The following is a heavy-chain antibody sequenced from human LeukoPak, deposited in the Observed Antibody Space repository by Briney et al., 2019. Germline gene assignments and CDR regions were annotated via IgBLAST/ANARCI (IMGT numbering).Heavy chain of an antibody. V-gene: IGHV4-34*01. D-gene: IGHD3-10*01. CDR2: INGSGIT. CDR1: DESFINYY. CDR3: ARRIYYGSGSPRRFDP. Sequence: SETLSLTCAVSDESFINYYWSWLRQAPGKGLEWIGEINGSGITNYKASLKSRVSISVDVSKKEIYLRLSSVTAAETAVYYCARRIYYGSGSPRRFDPWGHGTRVIVSS. J-gene: IGHJ5*02.